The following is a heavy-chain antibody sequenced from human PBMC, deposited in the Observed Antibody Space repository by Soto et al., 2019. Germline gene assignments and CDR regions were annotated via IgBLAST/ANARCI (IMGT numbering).Heavy chain of an antibody. CDR3: AKNQGVELVPLATVDWFDP. CDR1: GFIFENFG. V-gene: IGHV3-23*01. J-gene: IGHJ5*02. D-gene: IGHD1-26*01. Sequence: GSLSLSCAASGFIFENFGMSWVRQAPGKGLEWISSISGSGFKKYYADSVKGRFTISRDNSKSTAYLELNNLSAEDTAVYHCAKNQGVELVPLATVDWFDPWGQGSVVTVSS. CDR2: ISGSGFKK.